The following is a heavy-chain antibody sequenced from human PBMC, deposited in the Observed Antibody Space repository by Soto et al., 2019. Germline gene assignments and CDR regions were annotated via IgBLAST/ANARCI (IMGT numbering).Heavy chain of an antibody. V-gene: IGHV3-23*01. Sequence: GESLRLSCAASGFTFSSYAMTWVRQAPGKGLEWVSSISGSGGATYYADSVKGRFTMSRDDSKNTLYLQMNSLRAEDTALYYCAKAGRPYYDLWSENRFDPWGQGTLGTVSS. J-gene: IGHJ5*02. D-gene: IGHD3-3*01. CDR1: GFTFSSYA. CDR3: AKAGRPYYDLWSENRFDP. CDR2: ISGSGGAT.